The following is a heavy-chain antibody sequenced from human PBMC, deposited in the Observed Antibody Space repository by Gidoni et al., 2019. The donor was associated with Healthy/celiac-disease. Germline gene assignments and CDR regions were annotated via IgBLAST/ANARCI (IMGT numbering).Heavy chain of an antibody. V-gene: IGHV3-21*01. CDR2: ISSSSSYI. J-gene: IGHJ6*04. CDR1: GFTFSSYS. D-gene: IGHD6-6*01. Sequence: EVQLVESGGGLVKPGGSLRLSCAASGFTFSSYSMNWVRQAPGEGLEWVSSISSSSSYIYYADSVKGRFTISRDNAKNSLYRQMNSLRAEDTAVYYCARNARRIAARPGGNNYYGMDVWGKGTTVTVSS. CDR3: ARNARRIAARPGGNNYYGMDV.